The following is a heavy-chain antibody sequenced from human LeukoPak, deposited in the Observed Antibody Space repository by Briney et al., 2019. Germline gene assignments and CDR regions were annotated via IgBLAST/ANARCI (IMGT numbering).Heavy chain of an antibody. J-gene: IGHJ4*02. CDR3: ARDFGTTGWHTFDY. CDR1: GDSVSSKNGA. V-gene: IGHV6-1*01. CDR2: TYYRSKWYN. Sequence: SQTLSLTCVVSGDSVSSKNGAWNWIRQSPSRGLEWLGRTYYRSKWYNDYAESMEGDMTISQDTSKNQYSLHLNSVTPDDTAVYYCARDFGTTGWHTFDYWGQGTLVTVSS. D-gene: IGHD6-19*01.